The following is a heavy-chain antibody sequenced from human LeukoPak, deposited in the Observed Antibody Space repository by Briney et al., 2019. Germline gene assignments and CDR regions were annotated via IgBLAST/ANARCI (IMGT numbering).Heavy chain of an antibody. CDR1: GGSISSSSYY. D-gene: IGHD2-2*01. Sequence: KPSETLSLTCTVSGGSISSSSYYWGWIRQPPGKGLEWIGIIYYSGGTYYNPSLKSRLTISVDTSKNQFSLKLSSVTATDTAVSYCARRGYCSSTSCYEYWFDPWGQGTLVTVSS. J-gene: IGHJ5*02. CDR2: IYYSGGT. V-gene: IGHV4-39*01. CDR3: ARRGYCSSTSCYEYWFDP.